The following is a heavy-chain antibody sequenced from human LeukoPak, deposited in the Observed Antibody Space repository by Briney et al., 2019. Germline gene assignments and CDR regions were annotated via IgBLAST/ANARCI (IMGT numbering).Heavy chain of an antibody. V-gene: IGHV3-21*01. J-gene: IGHJ4*02. CDR3: ARDFFDSSGHYYDAY. Sequence: GGSLRLSCVASGFTFSSYTMNWVRQPPGKGLEWVSPISGSSDHIHYADSMKGRFTISRDNAKNSLYLQMNSLTAEDTAVYYCARDFFDSSGHYYDAYWGQGTLVTVSS. CDR2: ISGSSDHI. D-gene: IGHD6-19*01. CDR1: GFTFSSYT.